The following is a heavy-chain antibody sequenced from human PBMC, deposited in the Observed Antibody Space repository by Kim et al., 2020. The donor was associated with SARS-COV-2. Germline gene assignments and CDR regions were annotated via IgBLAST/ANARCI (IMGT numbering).Heavy chain of an antibody. CDR1: GFTFSSYW. J-gene: IGHJ6*03. CDR3: ARDGSPPYGDYYYYMDV. D-gene: IGHD4-17*01. V-gene: IGHV3-7*01. Sequence: GGSLRLSCAASGFTFSSYWMSWVRQAPGKGLEWVANIKQDGSEKYYVDSVKGRFTISRDNAKNSLYLQMNSLRAEDTAVYYCARDGSPPYGDYYYYMDVWGKGTTVTVSS. CDR2: IKQDGSEK.